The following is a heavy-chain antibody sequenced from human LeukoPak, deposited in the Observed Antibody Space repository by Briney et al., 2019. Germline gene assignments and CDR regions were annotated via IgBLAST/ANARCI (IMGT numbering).Heavy chain of an antibody. CDR1: GGSISSYY. J-gene: IGHJ4*02. D-gene: IGHD1-26*01. CDR2: IDYSGST. Sequence: SETLSLTCTVSGGSISSYYWSWIRQPPGKGLEWIGYIDYSGSTKYNPSLTSRVTISLDTSKNQFSLQLTSVTAADTAVYYCARGGSYYYLDYWGQGTLVTVSS. V-gene: IGHV4-59*01. CDR3: ARGGSYYYLDY.